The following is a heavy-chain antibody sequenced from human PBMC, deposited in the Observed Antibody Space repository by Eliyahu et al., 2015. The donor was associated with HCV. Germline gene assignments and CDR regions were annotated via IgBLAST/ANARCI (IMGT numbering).Heavy chain of an antibody. CDR3: AKGRPSGSGSLPPDY. D-gene: IGHD3-10*01. CDR1: GFXFSGYG. CDR2: ISYDGRKK. J-gene: IGHJ4*02. V-gene: IGHV3-30*18. Sequence: QVQLVESGGGVVQPGRSLRLSCAGXGFXFSGYGFTGVRLAPGKGLEWVAFISYDGRKKYHADSVKGRFSISRDNSKNTLYLQMNSLRAEDTAVYYCAKGRPSGSGSLPPDYWGQGTLVTVSS.